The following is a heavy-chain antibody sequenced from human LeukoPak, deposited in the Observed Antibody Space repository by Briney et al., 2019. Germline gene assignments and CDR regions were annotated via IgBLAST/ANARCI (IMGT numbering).Heavy chain of an antibody. J-gene: IGHJ4*02. D-gene: IGHD5-18*01. CDR3: ARGKSGYSYNHCFDY. CDR2: IYYSGST. Sequence: SETLSLTCTVSGGSISSYYWSWIRQPPGKGLEWIGYIYYSGSTNYNPSLKSRVTISVDTSKNQFSLKLNSVTAADTAVYYCARGKSGYSYNHCFDYWGQGTLVTVSS. V-gene: IGHV4-59*08. CDR1: GGSISSYY.